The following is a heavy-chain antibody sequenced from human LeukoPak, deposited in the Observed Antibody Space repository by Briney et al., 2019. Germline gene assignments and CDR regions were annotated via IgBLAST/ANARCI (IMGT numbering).Heavy chain of an antibody. CDR3: ARAPPGYNDWDFDY. Sequence: ASVKVSCKASGYTFTGYYMHWVRQAPGQGLEWMGWINPNSGGTNYAQKFQGRVTMTRDTSISTAYMELSRLRSDDTAVYYCARAPPGYNDWDFDYWGQGTLVTVSS. V-gene: IGHV1-2*02. CDR2: INPNSGGT. D-gene: IGHD3-3*01. J-gene: IGHJ4*02. CDR1: GYTFTGYY.